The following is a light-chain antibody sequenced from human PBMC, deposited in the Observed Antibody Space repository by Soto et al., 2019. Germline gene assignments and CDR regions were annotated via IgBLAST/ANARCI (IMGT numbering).Light chain of an antibody. CDR2: DAS. V-gene: IGKV3-15*01. Sequence: EMVISQAPVPLPVAPGERAALSCMASHSISTTSAWYQQTPGQAPRLLIYDASPRATGTPARFSGSASGTEFPLPISRLQSEDAAVYFRQQYADWPRTFGQGTKVDI. CDR3: QQYADWPRT. CDR1: HSISTT. J-gene: IGKJ1*01.